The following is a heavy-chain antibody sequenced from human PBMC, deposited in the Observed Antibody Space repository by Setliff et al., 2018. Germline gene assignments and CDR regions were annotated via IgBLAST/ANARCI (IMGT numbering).Heavy chain of an antibody. CDR2: IHYSGYT. CDR3: AREQWLDPPGYYYIDV. D-gene: IGHD6-19*01. V-gene: IGHV4-59*12. Sequence: SETLSLTCTVSGGSLSSYYWSWFRQPPGKGLEWIGYIHYSGYTNYNPSLKSRVTMSIDTSKNQFSLKLNSVTAADMAVYYCAREQWLDPPGYYYIDVWAKGATVTVSS. CDR1: GGSLSSYY. J-gene: IGHJ6*03.